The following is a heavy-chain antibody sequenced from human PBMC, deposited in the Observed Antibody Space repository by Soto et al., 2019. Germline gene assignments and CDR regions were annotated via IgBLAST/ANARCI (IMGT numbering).Heavy chain of an antibody. D-gene: IGHD3-10*01. CDR1: GYTFTNYP. V-gene: IGHV1-3*01. Sequence: QVQLVQSGAEVKKPGASVKVSCKASGYTFTNYPMHWVRQAPGQRREWMGWINPGNRNTKYSQKFQGRVTITRDTSASTAYMELSSLRSEDTAVYYCARDVGAFDIWGQGTMVTVSS. CDR2: INPGNRNT. CDR3: ARDVGAFDI. J-gene: IGHJ3*02.